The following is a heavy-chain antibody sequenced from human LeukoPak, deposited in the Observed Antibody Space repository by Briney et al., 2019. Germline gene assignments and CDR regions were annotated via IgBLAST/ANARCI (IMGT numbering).Heavy chain of an antibody. CDR3: AKGYTVTTTLVDS. D-gene: IGHD4-17*01. V-gene: IGHV3-23*01. CDR1: GFIFSSYA. J-gene: IGHJ4*02. Sequence: PGGSLRLSCAASGFIFSSYAMNWVRQAPGKGLEWVSAISGSGGSPYYADSVKGRFTISRDNSKNTLFLQMNSLRAEDTAVYYCAKGYTVTTTLVDSWGQGTLVTVSS. CDR2: ISGSGGSP.